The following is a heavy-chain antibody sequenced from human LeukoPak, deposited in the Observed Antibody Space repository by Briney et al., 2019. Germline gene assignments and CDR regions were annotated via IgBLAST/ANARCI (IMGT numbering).Heavy chain of an antibody. D-gene: IGHD3-10*01. V-gene: IGHV4-38-2*02. CDR1: GYSISSGYY. CDR2: IYHSRST. CDR3: ARRITMVRGVSYYFDY. J-gene: IGHJ4*02. Sequence: SETLSLTCTVSGYSISSGYYWGWIRQPPGKGLEWIGSIYHSRSTYYNPSLKSRVTISVDTSKNQFSLKLSSVTAADTAVYYCARRITMVRGVSYYFDYWGQGTLVTVSS.